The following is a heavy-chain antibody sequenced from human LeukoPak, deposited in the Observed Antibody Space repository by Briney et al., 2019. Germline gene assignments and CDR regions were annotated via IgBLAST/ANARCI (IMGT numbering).Heavy chain of an antibody. CDR1: GFTFSGFW. CDR3: ARVSGEDYFDY. CDR2: ISSSSSTI. D-gene: IGHD3-10*02. V-gene: IGHV3-48*01. J-gene: IGHJ4*02. Sequence: PGGSLRLSCAVSGFTFSGFWMSWSRQAPGKGLEWVSYISSSSSTIYYADSVKGRFTISRDNAKNSLYLQMNSLRAEDTAVYYCARVSGEDYFDYWGQGTLVTVSS.